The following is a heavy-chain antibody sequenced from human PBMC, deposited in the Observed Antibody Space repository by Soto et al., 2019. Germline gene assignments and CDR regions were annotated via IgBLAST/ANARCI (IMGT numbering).Heavy chain of an antibody. CDR3: AREDFLSGYYTGGIDY. Sequence: QVQLVQSGAEVKKPGASVKVSCKASGYTFTSYGFSWVRQAPGQGLEWMGWISTHNGNTNYAQKLQGRVTMTTEISTRTAYMELRSLRSDDTAVYYCAREDFLSGYYTGGIDYWGQGTLVTVSS. CDR1: GYTFTSYG. D-gene: IGHD3-3*01. J-gene: IGHJ4*02. CDR2: ISTHNGNT. V-gene: IGHV1-18*01.